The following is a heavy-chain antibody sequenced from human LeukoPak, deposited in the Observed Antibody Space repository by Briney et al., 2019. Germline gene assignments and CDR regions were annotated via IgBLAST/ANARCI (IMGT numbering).Heavy chain of an antibody. CDR3: TTGYSNYLRYYYYFYMDV. CDR1: GFTFNKAW. D-gene: IGHD4-11*01. V-gene: IGHV3-15*01. J-gene: IGHJ6*03. CDR2: IKSKTDDGTT. Sequence: PGGSLRLSCAASGFTFNKAWMSWVRQAPGKGLEWVGRIKSKTDDGTTDYAAPVKGRFTISRDDLKETLYLQMNSLKTEDTAVYYCTTGYSNYLRYYYYFYMDVWGKGTTVTVSS.